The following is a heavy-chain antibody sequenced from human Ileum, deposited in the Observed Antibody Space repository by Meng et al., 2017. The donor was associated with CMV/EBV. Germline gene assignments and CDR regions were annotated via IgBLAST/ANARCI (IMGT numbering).Heavy chain of an antibody. Sequence: ASGSTFNNDPSHWISQAPGKGLEWVAVIGYDGVFKFHADPVKGRFTISRDDSKNTLYLQMDSLRVEDTAVYYCARDPRIGSPDYFDHWGQGVLVTVSS. D-gene: IGHD1-26*01. V-gene: IGHV3-30*03. CDR3: ARDPRIGSPDYFDH. J-gene: IGHJ4*02. CDR1: GSTFNNDP. CDR2: IGYDGVFK.